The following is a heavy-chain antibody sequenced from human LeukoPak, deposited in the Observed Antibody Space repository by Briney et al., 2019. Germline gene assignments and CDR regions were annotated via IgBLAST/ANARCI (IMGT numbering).Heavy chain of an antibody. CDR3: ARHPPYGSRNWGAYYFDS. J-gene: IGHJ4*02. CDR2: SYYSGST. V-gene: IGHV4-39*01. CDR1: GGAISSTAYY. Sequence: SETLSLTCNVSGGAISSTAYYWGWIRQPPGKGLEWIGSSYYSGSTYYNPSLKSRATITVDTSHNQFSLKLNSVTAADTALYYCARHPPYGSRNWGAYYFDSWGQGTLVTVSS. D-gene: IGHD3-10*01.